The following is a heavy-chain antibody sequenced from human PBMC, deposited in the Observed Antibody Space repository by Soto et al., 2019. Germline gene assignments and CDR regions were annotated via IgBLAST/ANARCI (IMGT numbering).Heavy chain of an antibody. CDR3: ARDGDQWDQRVCDN. D-gene: IGHD1-26*01. CDR2: ISAHRGHT. CDR1: GHISGHYG. V-gene: IGHV1-18*01. J-gene: IGHJ4*02. Sequence: QVQLVQSAPELTKPGASVKVSCRVSGHISGHYGISWVRLRAGQGLEWMGWISAHRGHTNYAHKFRGRVTMTTDPSTATVSMELTNLLSDDAAVYFCARDGDQWDQRVCDNWGQGTLVTVSS.